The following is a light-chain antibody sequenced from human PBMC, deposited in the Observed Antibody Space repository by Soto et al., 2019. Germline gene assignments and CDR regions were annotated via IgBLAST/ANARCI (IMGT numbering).Light chain of an antibody. CDR1: QSVSSSY. CDR3: QQRSNWPLT. CDR2: GAS. Sequence: EIVLTQSPATLSLSPGERATISCRASQSVSSSYLAWYQQKPGQAPRLLIYGASSRATGIPDRFSGSGSGTDFTLTISRLEPEDFAVYYCQQRSNWPLTFGGGTKVDNK. V-gene: IGKV3D-20*02. J-gene: IGKJ4*01.